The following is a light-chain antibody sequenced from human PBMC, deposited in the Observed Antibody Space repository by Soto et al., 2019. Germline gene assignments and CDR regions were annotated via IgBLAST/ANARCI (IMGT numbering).Light chain of an antibody. CDR3: QQYDALPLT. J-gene: IGKJ4*01. CDR1: QGISSW. CDR2: DAS. Sequence: DIQLTQSPSSVSASVGDRVTITCRASQGISSWLAWYQQKPGRAPKLLIYDASNLETGVPSRFSGSGSGTLFTLTISSLQHEDIATYYCQQYDALPLTFGGGTKVDI. V-gene: IGKV1-33*01.